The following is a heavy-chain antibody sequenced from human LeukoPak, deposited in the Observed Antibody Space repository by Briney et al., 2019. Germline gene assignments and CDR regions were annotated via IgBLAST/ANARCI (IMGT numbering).Heavy chain of an antibody. CDR1: GYTLTGYY. CDR3: VRADLRAAAPLEGY. V-gene: IGHV1-2*02. CDR2: INPNSGGT. J-gene: IGHJ4*02. Sequence: GASVKVSCKASGYTLTGYYMHWVRQAPGQGLEWMGWINPNSGGTNYAQKFQGRVTMTRDTSISTAYMELSRLRSDDTAVYYCVRADLRAAAPLEGYWGQGTLVTVSS. D-gene: IGHD6-13*01.